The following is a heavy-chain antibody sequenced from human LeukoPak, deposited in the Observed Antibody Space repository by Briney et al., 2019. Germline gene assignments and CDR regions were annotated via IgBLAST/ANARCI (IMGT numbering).Heavy chain of an antibody. CDR1: GGSISSGDYY. J-gene: IGHJ4*02. D-gene: IGHD1-14*01. CDR2: IYYSGST. V-gene: IGHV4-61*08. CDR3: ARQIERTVFDY. Sequence: SQTLSLTCTVSGGSISSGDYYWSWIRQPPGKGLEWIGYIYYSGSTNYNPSLKSRVTISVDTSKNQFSLKLSSVTAADTAVYYCARQIERTVFDYWGQGTLVTVSS.